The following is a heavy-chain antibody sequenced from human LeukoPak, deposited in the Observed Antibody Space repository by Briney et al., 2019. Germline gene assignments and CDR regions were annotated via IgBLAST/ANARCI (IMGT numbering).Heavy chain of an antibody. Sequence: GGSLRLSCAASAFIFSSYGMHWVRQAPGKGLDWVAVISYDGSNKYYADSVKGRFTISRDNAKNSLYLQMNSLRAEDTAVYYCARPAVGYCSSTNCYMDVWGKGTTVTVSS. CDR2: ISYDGSNK. D-gene: IGHD2-2*01. CDR1: AFIFSSYG. V-gene: IGHV3-30*03. J-gene: IGHJ6*03. CDR3: ARPAVGYCSSTNCYMDV.